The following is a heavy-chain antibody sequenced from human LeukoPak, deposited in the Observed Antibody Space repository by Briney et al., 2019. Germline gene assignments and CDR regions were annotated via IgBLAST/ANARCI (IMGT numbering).Heavy chain of an antibody. V-gene: IGHV3-23*01. CDR1: GFIFRTYG. CDR3: AKGAYGVGGALDY. J-gene: IGHJ4*02. Sequence: PGGSLRLSCAASGFIFRTYGMNWVRQAPGKRLEYLSGITAGGGNTYYADSLKGRFTISRDDSKYTVFLQMNSLRVEDTAVYYCAKGAYGVGGALDYWGRGSLVTVSS. D-gene: IGHD2-21*01. CDR2: ITAGGGNT.